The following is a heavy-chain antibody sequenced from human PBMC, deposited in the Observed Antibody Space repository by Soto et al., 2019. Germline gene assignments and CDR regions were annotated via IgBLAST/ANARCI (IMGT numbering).Heavy chain of an antibody. CDR2: ITGSGANT. CDR1: GFPFSNYA. J-gene: IGHJ4*02. CDR3: AKGGYTFAYE. Sequence: PGGSLRLYCAASGFPFSNYAMSWVRQAPGKGLEWVSGITGSGANTYYADSVKGRFTVSGDNSQNTLFLQMTSLRADDTAVYYCAKGGYTFAYEWGQGA. D-gene: IGHD5-18*01. V-gene: IGHV3-23*01.